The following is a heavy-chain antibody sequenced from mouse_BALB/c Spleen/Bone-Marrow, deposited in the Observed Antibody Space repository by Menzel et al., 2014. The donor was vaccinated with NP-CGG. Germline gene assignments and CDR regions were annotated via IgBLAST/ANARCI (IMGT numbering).Heavy chain of an antibody. CDR1: GYSFTGYF. V-gene: IGHV1-37*01. CDR3: VGVTTVVAKNYYYAMDY. CDR2: INPYNGDT. D-gene: IGHD1-1*01. Sequence: EVQLQQSGPELVKLGASVKISCKASGYSFTGYFMNWVKQSHGKSLEWIGRINPYNGDTFYNQKFKGKATLTVDKSSSTAHMELLSLTAEDSAVYYCVGVTTVVAKNYYYAMDYWGQGTSLTVSS. J-gene: IGHJ4*01.